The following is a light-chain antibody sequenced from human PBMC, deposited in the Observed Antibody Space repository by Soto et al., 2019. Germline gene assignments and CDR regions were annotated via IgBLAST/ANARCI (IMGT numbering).Light chain of an antibody. V-gene: IGKV3-15*01. J-gene: IGKJ1*01. Sequence: EIVMTQSPATLSVSLGERATLSCRASQSVSSNLAWYQLKPGQAPRLLIYGASTRATGIPARFSGSGSGTEFTLTISSLQSEDFAVYYCQQRGDWPAFGQGTKV. CDR1: QSVSSN. CDR2: GAS. CDR3: QQRGDWPA.